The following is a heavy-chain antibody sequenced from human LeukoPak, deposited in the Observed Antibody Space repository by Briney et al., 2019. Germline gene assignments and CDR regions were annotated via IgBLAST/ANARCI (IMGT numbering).Heavy chain of an antibody. CDR2: IYYSGNT. D-gene: IGHD3-22*01. CDR1: GGSISSYY. Sequence: SETLSLTCTVSGGSISSYYWSWIRQPPGKGLEWIGYIYYSGNTNYNPSLKSRVTISVDTSKNQFSLKLSSVTAADTAVYYCARVAGIPYYYDSSGPWDYWGQGTLVTVSS. V-gene: IGHV4-59*01. J-gene: IGHJ4*02. CDR3: ARVAGIPYYYDSSGPWDY.